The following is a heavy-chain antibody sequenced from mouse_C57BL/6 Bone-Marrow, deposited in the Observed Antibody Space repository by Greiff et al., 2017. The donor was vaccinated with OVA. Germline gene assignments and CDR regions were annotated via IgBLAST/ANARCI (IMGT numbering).Heavy chain of an antibody. V-gene: IGHV1-82*01. Sequence: VQLQQSGPELVKPGASVKISCKASGYAFSSSWMNWVKQRPGKGLEWIGRIYPGDGDTNYNGKFKGKATLTADKSSSTAYMQLSSLTSEDSAVYVCARITTVVPFDYWGQGTTLTVSS. CDR1: GYAFSSSW. CDR2: IYPGDGDT. CDR3: ARITTVVPFDY. J-gene: IGHJ2*01. D-gene: IGHD1-1*01.